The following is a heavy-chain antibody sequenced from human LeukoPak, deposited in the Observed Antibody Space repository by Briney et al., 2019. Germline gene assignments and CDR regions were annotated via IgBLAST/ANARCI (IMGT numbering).Heavy chain of an antibody. CDR1: GFTFSSYS. J-gene: IGHJ4*02. CDR3: ARDEDYDILTGYYMPRHFDY. CDR2: ISSSSSYI. V-gene: IGHV3-21*01. Sequence: GGSLRLSCAASGFTFSSYSMNWVRQAPGKGLEWVSSISSSSSYIYYADSVKGRFTISRDNAKNSLYLQMNSLRAEDTAVYYCARDEDYDILTGYYMPRHFDYWGQGTLVTVSS. D-gene: IGHD3-9*01.